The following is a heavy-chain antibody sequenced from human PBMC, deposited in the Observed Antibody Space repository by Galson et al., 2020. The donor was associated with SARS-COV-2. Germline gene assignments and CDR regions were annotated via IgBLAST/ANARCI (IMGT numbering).Heavy chain of an antibody. V-gene: IGHV1-2*02. D-gene: IGHD1-26*01. J-gene: IGHJ4*02. CDR2: INPNSGGT. Sequence: GESMKISCKPSGYTFTGYYMHWVRQAPGPGLEWMRWINPNSGGTNYAQKFQGRVTMTRDTSISTAYMELSRLRSDDTAVYYCARGGWELLDYWGQGTRVTVSS. CDR3: ARGGWELLDY. CDR1: GYTFTGYY.